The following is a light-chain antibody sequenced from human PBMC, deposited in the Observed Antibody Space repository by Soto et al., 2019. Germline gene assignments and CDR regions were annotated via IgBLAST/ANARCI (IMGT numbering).Light chain of an antibody. V-gene: IGLV1-44*01. CDR2: SNN. J-gene: IGLJ3*02. CDR1: SSNIGSNT. Sequence: QSVLTQPPSASGTPGQRVTISCSGSSSNIGSNTVNWYQQLPGTAPKLLIYSNNQRPSGVPDRFSGSKSGTSASLAISGLQAEDEADYYCAAWDDSLSGWVFGGGTKLTLL. CDR3: AAWDDSLSGWV.